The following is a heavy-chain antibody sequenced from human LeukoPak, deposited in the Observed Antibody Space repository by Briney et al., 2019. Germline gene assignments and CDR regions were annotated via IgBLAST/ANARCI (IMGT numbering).Heavy chain of an antibody. CDR2: IYYSGST. V-gene: IGHV4-59*01. CDR3: ARAVWFGELYYFDY. J-gene: IGHJ4*02. Sequence: SETLSLTYTVSGGSISSYYWSWIRQPPGKGLEWIGYIYYSGSTNYNPSLKSRVTISVDTSKNQFSLKLSSVTAADTAVYYCARAVWFGELYYFDYWGQGTLVTVSS. CDR1: GGSISSYY. D-gene: IGHD3-10*01.